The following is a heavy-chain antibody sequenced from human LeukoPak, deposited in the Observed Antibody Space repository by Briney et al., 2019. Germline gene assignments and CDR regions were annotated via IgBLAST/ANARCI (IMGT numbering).Heavy chain of an antibody. V-gene: IGHV4-39*07. D-gene: IGHD6-13*01. CDR2: IYYSGST. CDR3: ARLSQQLPSDNWFDP. J-gene: IGHJ5*02. Sequence: SETLSLTCTVSGGSISSSSYYWGWIRQPPGKGLEWIGSIYYSGSTYYNPSLKSRVTISVDTSKNQFSLKLSSVTAADTAVYYCARLSQQLPSDNWFDPWGQGTLVTVSS. CDR1: GGSISSSSYY.